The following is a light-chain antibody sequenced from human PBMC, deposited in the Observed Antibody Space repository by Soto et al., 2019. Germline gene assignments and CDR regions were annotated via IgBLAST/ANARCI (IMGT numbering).Light chain of an antibody. CDR2: DVS. Sequence: QSVLTQPASVSGSPGQSITISCTGTSSDVGGYNYVSWYQQHPGKAPKLMIYDVSNRPSGVSNRFSGSKSGNTASLTISGLQTEDVADYYCSSYTSNSTYVFGTGTKLTVL. V-gene: IGLV2-14*01. CDR3: SSYTSNSTYV. CDR1: SSDVGGYNY. J-gene: IGLJ1*01.